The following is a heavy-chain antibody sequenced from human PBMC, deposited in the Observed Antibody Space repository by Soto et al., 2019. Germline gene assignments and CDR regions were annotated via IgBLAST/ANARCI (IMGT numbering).Heavy chain of an antibody. D-gene: IGHD3-16*01. CDR1: GGSFSGYY. J-gene: IGHJ4*02. CDR3: ARGRRWGQSVKGLDS. CDR2: INHSGTT. V-gene: IGHV4-34*01. Sequence: PSETLSLTCAVSGGSFSGYYWTWIRRAPGKGLEWIGEINHSGTTNYNPSLKSRVSVSVDTSKNQFSLKLTSVTAADTCVYYCARGRRWGQSVKGLDSWGQGTLVTVSS.